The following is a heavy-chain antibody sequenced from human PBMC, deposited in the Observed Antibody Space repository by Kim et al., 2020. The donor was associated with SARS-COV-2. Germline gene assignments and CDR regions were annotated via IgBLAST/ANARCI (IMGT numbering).Heavy chain of an antibody. Sequence: GGSLRLSCAASGFTFSSYSMNWVRQAPGKGLEWVSSISSSSSYIYYADSVKGRFTISRDNAKNSLYLQMNSLRAEDTAVYYCARRFCSSTSCRYYYYYYGMDVWGQGTTVTVSS. J-gene: IGHJ6*02. V-gene: IGHV3-21*01. D-gene: IGHD2-2*01. CDR1: GFTFSSYS. CDR3: ARRFCSSTSCRYYYYYYGMDV. CDR2: ISSSSSYI.